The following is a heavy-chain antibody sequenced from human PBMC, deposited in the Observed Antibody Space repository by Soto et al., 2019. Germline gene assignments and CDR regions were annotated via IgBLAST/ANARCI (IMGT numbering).Heavy chain of an antibody. CDR2: LYYSGST. CDR3: AKGGSGSYSNAFDI. J-gene: IGHJ3*02. V-gene: IGHV4-39*01. Sequence: ETLSLTCTVSGDSIRRSSYYWGWFRQPPGKGLEWIGSLYYSGSTYYNPSLKSRVTISVDTSKNQFSLKLSSVTAADTAVYYCAKGGSGSYSNAFDIWGQGTMVT. CDR1: GDSIRRSSYY. D-gene: IGHD3-10*01.